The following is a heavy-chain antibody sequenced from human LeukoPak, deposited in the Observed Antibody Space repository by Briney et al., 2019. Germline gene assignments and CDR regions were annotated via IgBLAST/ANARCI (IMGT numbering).Heavy chain of an antibody. V-gene: IGHV4-34*01. CDR3: ARDLGTPGRYYGMDV. CDR2: INHSGST. Sequence: SETLSLTCAVYGGSFSGYYWSWIRQPPGKGLEWIGEINHSGSTNYNPSLKSRVTISVDTSKNQFSLKLSSVTAADTAVYYCARDLGTPGRYYGMDVWGKGTTVTVSS. CDR1: GGSFSGYY. J-gene: IGHJ6*04.